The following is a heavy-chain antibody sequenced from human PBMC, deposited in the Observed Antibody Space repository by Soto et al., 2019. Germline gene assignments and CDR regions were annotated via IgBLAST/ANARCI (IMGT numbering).Heavy chain of an antibody. CDR2: LSDRGTS. CDR3: AGDYASGAYDF. J-gene: IGHJ4*02. CDR1: GFSVSIY. D-gene: IGHD5-12*01. V-gene: IGHV3-53*01. Sequence: GGSLRLSCAASGFSVSIYMSWVRQAPGKGLEWVSTLSDRGTSHCADSVTGRFSVSRDNSKNTLYLQMNGLRVDDTAIYYCAGDYASGAYDFRGQGTQVTVSS.